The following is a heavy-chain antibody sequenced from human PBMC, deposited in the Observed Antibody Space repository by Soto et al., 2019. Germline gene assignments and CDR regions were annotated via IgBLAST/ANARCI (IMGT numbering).Heavy chain of an antibody. Sequence: PSETLSLTCAVYGGSFSGYYWSWIRQPPGKGLEWIGEINHSGSTNYNPSLKSRVTISVDTSKNQFSLKLSSVTAADTAVYYCARRTRRNNRNTGPVGIWFDPWGQGTLGTV. CDR3: ARRTRRNNRNTGPVGIWFDP. V-gene: IGHV4-34*01. CDR2: INHSGST. CDR1: GGSFSGYY. J-gene: IGHJ5*02. D-gene: IGHD1-1*01.